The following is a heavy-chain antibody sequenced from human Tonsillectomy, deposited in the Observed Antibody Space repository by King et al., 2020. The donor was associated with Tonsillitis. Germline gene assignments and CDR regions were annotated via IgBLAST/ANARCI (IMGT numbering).Heavy chain of an antibody. CDR2: IYPRDSDT. D-gene: IGHD6-13*01. CDR1: GYSFTNYW. V-gene: IGHV5-51*01. CDR3: ARQISAADPLIDP. Sequence: VQLVESGAEVKKPGESLKISCQGSGYSFTNYWIGWVRQMPGKGLEWMGSIYPRDSDTRYSLSFQGQVTISVDKSMNTAYLQWSSLQSSDPAMYYCARQISAADPLIDPWGQGTLVTVSS. J-gene: IGHJ5*02.